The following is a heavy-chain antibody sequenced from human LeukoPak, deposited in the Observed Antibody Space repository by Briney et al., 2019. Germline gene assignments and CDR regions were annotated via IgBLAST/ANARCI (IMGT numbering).Heavy chain of an antibody. CDR1: GGSISSYY. CDR3: AREGSGAAGTFDY. D-gene: IGHD6-19*01. Sequence: SETLSLTCAVSGGSISSYYWAWIRQPPGKGLEWIGYNYYSGITDYNPSLKSRVTMSVDTSKNQFSLKLTSVAAADTAVYYCAREGSGAAGTFDYWGQGTLVTVSS. J-gene: IGHJ4*02. CDR2: NYYSGIT. V-gene: IGHV4-59*01.